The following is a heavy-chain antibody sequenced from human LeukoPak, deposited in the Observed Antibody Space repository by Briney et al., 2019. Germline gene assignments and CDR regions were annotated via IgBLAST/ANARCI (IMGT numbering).Heavy chain of an antibody. CDR2: IYNGGST. CDR1: EITVSRNY. J-gene: IGHJ4*02. V-gene: IGHV3-66*01. Sequence: GGSLRLSCAASEITVSRNYMSWVRQAPGKGLDWVSVIYNGGSTYYADSVKGRFIISADNSKNTLFLQMNSLRGEDTAIYYCARVSYCGGDCSTGSFDYWGQGTLVTVSS. CDR3: ARVSYCGGDCSTGSFDY. D-gene: IGHD2-21*02.